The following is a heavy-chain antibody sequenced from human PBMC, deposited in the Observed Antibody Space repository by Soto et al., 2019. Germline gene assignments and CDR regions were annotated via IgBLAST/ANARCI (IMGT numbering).Heavy chain of an antibody. Sequence: SVKVSCKASGGTFSSYAISWVRQAPGQGLEWMGGIIPIFGTANYAQKFQGRVTITADKSTSTAYMEPSSLRSEDTAVYYCARDRLAGLHHYDYWGQGTLVTVSS. CDR1: GGTFSSYA. J-gene: IGHJ4*02. V-gene: IGHV1-69*06. CDR2: IIPIFGTA. D-gene: IGHD5-12*01. CDR3: ARDRLAGLHHYDY.